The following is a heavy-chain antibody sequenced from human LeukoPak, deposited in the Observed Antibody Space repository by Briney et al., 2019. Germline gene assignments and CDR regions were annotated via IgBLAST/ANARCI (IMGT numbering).Heavy chain of an antibody. Sequence: GGSLRLSGAASGFTFSSYWMSWVRQAPGKGLEWVATIGQDGSQKYYVDSVKGRFTISRDNAKNSLYLQMNSLRAEGTALYYCAKDRKSSSWYYFDYWGQGTLVTVSS. CDR1: GFTFSSYW. V-gene: IGHV3-7*03. CDR2: IGQDGSQK. D-gene: IGHD6-13*01. CDR3: AKDRKSSSWYYFDY. J-gene: IGHJ4*02.